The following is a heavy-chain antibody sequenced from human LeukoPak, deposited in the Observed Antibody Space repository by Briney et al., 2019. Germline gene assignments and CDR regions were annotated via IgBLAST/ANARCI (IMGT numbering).Heavy chain of an antibody. V-gene: IGHV4-31*03. D-gene: IGHD6-13*01. Sequence: NASETLSLTCTVSGGSISSGGYYWSWIRQHPGKGLEWIGYIYYSGSTYYNPSLKSRVTISVDTSKNQFSLKLSSVTAADTAVYYCARRTKQQQLVPFWFDPWGQGTLVTVSS. J-gene: IGHJ5*02. CDR1: GGSISSGGYY. CDR2: IYYSGST. CDR3: ARRTKQQQLVPFWFDP.